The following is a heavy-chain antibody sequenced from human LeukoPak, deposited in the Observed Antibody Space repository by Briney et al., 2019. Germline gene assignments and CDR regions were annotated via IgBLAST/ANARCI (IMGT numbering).Heavy chain of an antibody. V-gene: IGHV4-38-2*02. D-gene: IGHD3-22*01. CDR1: GYSISSGYY. CDR2: IYHSGST. J-gene: IGHJ4*02. CDR3: ARSPEDYDSSGYRLDY. Sequence: SETLSLTCTVSGYSISSGYYWGWIRQPPGKGLEWIGSIYHSGSTYYNPSLKSRVTISVDTSKNQFSLKLSSVTAADTAVYYCARSPEDYDSSGYRLDYWGQGTLVTVSS.